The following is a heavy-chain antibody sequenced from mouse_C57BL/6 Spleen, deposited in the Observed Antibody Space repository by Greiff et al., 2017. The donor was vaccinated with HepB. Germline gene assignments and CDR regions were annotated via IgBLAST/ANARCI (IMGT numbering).Heavy chain of an antibody. V-gene: IGHV1-55*01. CDR2: IYPGSGST. J-gene: IGHJ2*01. CDR1: GYTFTSYW. Sequence: QVQLQQPGAELVKPGASVKMSCKASGYTFTSYWITWVKQRPGQGLEWIGDIYPGSGSTNYNEKFKSKATLTVDTSSSTAYMQLSSLTSEDSAVYYCAKYYGSSPYCDYWGQGTTLTVSS. D-gene: IGHD1-1*01. CDR3: AKYYGSSPYCDY.